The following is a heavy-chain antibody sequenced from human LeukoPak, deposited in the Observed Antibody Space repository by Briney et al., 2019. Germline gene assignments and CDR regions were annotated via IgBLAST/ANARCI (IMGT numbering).Heavy chain of an antibody. Sequence: ASVKVSCKASGYTFTGYYMHWVRQAPGQGLEWMGWINPNSGGTNYAQKFRGRVTMTRDTSISTAYMELSRLRSDDTAVYYCARGRRLVVPAASWFDPWGQGTLVTVSS. V-gene: IGHV1-2*02. J-gene: IGHJ5*02. D-gene: IGHD2-2*01. CDR1: GYTFTGYY. CDR3: ARGRRLVVPAASWFDP. CDR2: INPNSGGT.